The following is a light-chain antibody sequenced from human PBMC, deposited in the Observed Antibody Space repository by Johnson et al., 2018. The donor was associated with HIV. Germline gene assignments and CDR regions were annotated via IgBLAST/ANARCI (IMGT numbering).Light chain of an antibody. J-gene: IGLJ1*01. Sequence: QSVLSQPPSVSAAPGQKVTISCSGSSSNIGNNYVSWYQQLPGTAPKVLIYDNNKRPSGIPDRFSGSKSGTSATLGITGLQTGDEADYYCGTWDSSLSAYVFGKGTKVNVL. CDR3: GTWDSSLSAYV. CDR1: SSNIGNNY. V-gene: IGLV1-51*01. CDR2: DNN.